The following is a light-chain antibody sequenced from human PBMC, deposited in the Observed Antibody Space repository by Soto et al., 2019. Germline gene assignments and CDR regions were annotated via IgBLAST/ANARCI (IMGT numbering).Light chain of an antibody. Sequence: EIVLTQSPGTLSLSPGERATLSCRASRSVSNNYLAWYQQKPGQAPRLLIYGASNRATGIPDRFSGSGSGTEFTLTISSLQSEDFAVYYCQQYNNWSFGQGTKV. CDR3: QQYNNWS. V-gene: IGKV3D-15*01. CDR2: GAS. CDR1: RSVSNN. J-gene: IGKJ1*01.